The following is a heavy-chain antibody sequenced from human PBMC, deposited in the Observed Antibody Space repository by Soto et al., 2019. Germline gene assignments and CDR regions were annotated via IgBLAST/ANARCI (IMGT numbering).Heavy chain of an antibody. CDR1: GFTFTAYY. V-gene: IGHV3-7*03. Sequence: EVQLVESGGGLVQPGGSLRLSCAASGFTFTAYYMTWVRQVPGKGLEWVASINKDGSKQYYVDSVKGRFTISRDNAMNSLYLQMNSLRAGDTALYYCSRENWFQDYWGQGILVTVSS. CDR2: INKDGSKQ. J-gene: IGHJ4*02. D-gene: IGHD3-10*01. CDR3: SRENWFQDY.